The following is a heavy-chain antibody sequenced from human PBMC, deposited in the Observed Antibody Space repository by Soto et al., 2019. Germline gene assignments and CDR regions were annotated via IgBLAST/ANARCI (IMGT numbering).Heavy chain of an antibody. CDR3: ARVREYYYYYSGMHV. Sequence: ASVKVSCKASGYTFTNFCISWVRQAPGQGLEWMGIINPSGGSTSYAQKFQGRVTMTRDTSTSTVYMELSSLRSEDTAVYYCARVREYYYYYSGMHVWGQRTTVTVSS. V-gene: IGHV1-46*03. J-gene: IGHJ6*02. CDR2: INPSGGST. CDR1: GYTFTNFC. D-gene: IGHD3-10*01.